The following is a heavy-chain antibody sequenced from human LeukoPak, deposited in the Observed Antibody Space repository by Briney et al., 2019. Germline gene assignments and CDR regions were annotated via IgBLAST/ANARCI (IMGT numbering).Heavy chain of an antibody. J-gene: IGHJ3*01. V-gene: IGHV3-30-3*01. CDR1: GFTFTYYA. D-gene: IGHD3-10*01. Sequence: GRSLRLSCAASGFTFTYYAMHWVRQAPGKGLEWVSVVSNDGSNQDYTDSVKGRFIISRDDSKSTVYLQMNSLRVDDTAMYYCARGPDPVVRGPRRAFDLWGQGTMVTVSS. CDR3: ARGPDPVVRGPRRAFDL. CDR2: VSNDGSNQ.